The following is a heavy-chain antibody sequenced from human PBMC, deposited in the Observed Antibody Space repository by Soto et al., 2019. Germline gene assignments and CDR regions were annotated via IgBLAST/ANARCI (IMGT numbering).Heavy chain of an antibody. CDR2: IYYSGST. V-gene: IGHV4-59*01. D-gene: IGHD2-8*01. J-gene: IGHJ4*02. CDR1: GGSISSYY. Sequence: PSETLSLTCTVSGGSISSYYWSWIRQPPGKGLGWIGYIYYSGSTNYNPSLKSRVTISVDTSKNQFSLKLSSVTAADTAVYYCARRYAGNFDYWGQGTLVTVSS. CDR3: ARRYAGNFDY.